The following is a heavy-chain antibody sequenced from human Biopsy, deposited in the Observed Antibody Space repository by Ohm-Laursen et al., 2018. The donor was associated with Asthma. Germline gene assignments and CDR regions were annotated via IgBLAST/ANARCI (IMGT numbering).Heavy chain of an antibody. J-gene: IGHJ4*02. CDR3: SKYSVFYYREGNDH. D-gene: IGHD1-26*01. V-gene: IGHV3-23*01. Sequence: GSLRLSCSASGFNFTTYAIAWIRQAPGRGLEWVADISGSGRSAYYADSVKGQFTISRDNAKNTVYLQMNSLRAEDSAIYYCSKYSVFYYREGNDHWGQGIVVTVSS. CDR1: GFNFTTYA. CDR2: ISGSGRSA.